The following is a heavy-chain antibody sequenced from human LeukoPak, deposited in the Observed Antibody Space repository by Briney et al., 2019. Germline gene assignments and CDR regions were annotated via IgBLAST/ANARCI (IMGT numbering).Heavy chain of an antibody. CDR3: ARDWQLLNWFDP. CDR1: GHTFTSNG. CDR2: INPNSGGT. Sequence: GASVKVSCKASGHTFTSNGISWVRQAPGQGLEWMGWINPNSGGTNYAQKFQGRVTMTRDTSISTAYMELSRLRSDDTAVYYCARDWQLLNWFDPWGQGTLVTVSS. D-gene: IGHD6-6*01. J-gene: IGHJ5*02. V-gene: IGHV1-2*02.